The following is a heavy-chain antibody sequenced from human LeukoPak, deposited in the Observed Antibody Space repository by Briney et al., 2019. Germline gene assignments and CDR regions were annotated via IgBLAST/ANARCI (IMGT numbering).Heavy chain of an antibody. CDR2: INHSGST. Sequence: PSETLSLTCAVYGGSLSGYYWNWIRQPPGKGLEWIGEINHSGSTNYIPSLKSRVTISVDTSKNQFSLKLSSVTAADTAVYYCARSSKMLGYNWFGPWGQGTLVTVSS. CDR3: ARSSKMLGYNWFGP. V-gene: IGHV4-34*01. D-gene: IGHD6-6*01. CDR1: GGSLSGYY. J-gene: IGHJ5*02.